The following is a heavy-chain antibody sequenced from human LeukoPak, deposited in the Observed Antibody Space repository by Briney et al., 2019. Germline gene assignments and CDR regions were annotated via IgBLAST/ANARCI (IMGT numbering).Heavy chain of an antibody. V-gene: IGHV3-53*01. CDR1: GFTVSSNY. CDR3: ARMYNSGWRYFDS. D-gene: IGHD6-19*01. J-gene: IGHJ4*02. Sequence: GGSLRLSCAASGFTVSSNYMSWVRQAPGKGLEWVSVIYVVGSTYYADSVKGRFTISRDNSRSTLYLQMNSLRAEDTAVYYCARMYNSGWRYFDSWGQGTLVTVSS. CDR2: IYVVGST.